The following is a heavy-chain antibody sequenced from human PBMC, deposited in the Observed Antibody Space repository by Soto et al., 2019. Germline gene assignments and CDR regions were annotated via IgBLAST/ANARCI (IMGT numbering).Heavy chain of an antibody. V-gene: IGHV3-23*01. CDR1: GFTFSSYS. J-gene: IGHJ4*02. CDR2: LTSRGTT. D-gene: IGHD2-15*01. Sequence: GSLRLSCAASGFTFSSYSMTWVRQAPGRGLEWVSTLTSRGTTFYADSVKGRFTISRDNSKNTLSLQMHSLRTEDTALYYCAKRATTVPTPGNYFDCWGQGTLVTVSS. CDR3: AKRATTVPTPGNYFDC.